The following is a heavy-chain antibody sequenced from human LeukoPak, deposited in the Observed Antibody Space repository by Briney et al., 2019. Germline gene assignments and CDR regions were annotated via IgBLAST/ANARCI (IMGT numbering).Heavy chain of an antibody. J-gene: IGHJ4*02. CDR2: IIPILGIA. V-gene: IGHV1-69*02. CDR1: GGTFSSYT. CDR3: ARSLTAVAGFDY. Sequence: GASVKVSCKASGGTFSSYTISWVRQAPGQGLEWMGRIIPILGIANYAQKFQGRVTITADKSTSAAYMELSSLRSEDTAVYYCARSLTAVAGFDYWAREPWSPSPQ. D-gene: IGHD6-19*01.